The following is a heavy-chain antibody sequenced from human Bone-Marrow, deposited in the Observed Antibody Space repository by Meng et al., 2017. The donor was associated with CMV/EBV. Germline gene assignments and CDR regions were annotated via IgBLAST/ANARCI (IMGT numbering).Heavy chain of an antibody. V-gene: IGHV3-23*01. Sequence: ETLSLTCAAFRFTLRNYAMTWVRQAPGKGLEWVSTISNVDGGTYYAASVMGRFTVSRDDPKNTLYLQMNTLRADDTAIYYCARDSGRWAYPAKWLDLWGQGTLVTVSS. CDR1: RFTLRNYA. CDR2: ISNVDGGT. CDR3: ARDSGRWAYPAKWLDL. J-gene: IGHJ5*02. D-gene: IGHD3-10*01.